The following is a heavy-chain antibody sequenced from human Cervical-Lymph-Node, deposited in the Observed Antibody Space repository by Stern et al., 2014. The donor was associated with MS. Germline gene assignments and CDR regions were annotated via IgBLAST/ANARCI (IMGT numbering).Heavy chain of an antibody. V-gene: IGHV4-59*01. CDR1: GGSIRTYY. D-gene: IGHD4-23*01. Sequence: VQLVESGPGLVKPSETLSLPCSVSGGSIRTYYWSWIRQPPGKGLEWIGYIYDSGSTNYNPSLKSRVTMSIDTSKNQFSLKLTSLTAADTAVYYCARDLPTVGWFDPWGQGLLVTVSP. CDR3: ARDLPTVGWFDP. CDR2: IYDSGST. J-gene: IGHJ5*02.